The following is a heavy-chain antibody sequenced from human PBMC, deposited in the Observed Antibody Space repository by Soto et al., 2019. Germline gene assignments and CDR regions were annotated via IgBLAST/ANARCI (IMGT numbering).Heavy chain of an antibody. D-gene: IGHD1-7*01. J-gene: IGHJ4*02. Sequence: SETLSLTCTVSGGSISSGGYYWSWIRQHPGKGLEWIGYIYYSGSTYYNPSLKSRVTISVDTSKNQFSLKLSSVTAADTAVYYCARAYNWNYTIDYWGQGTLVTVSS. CDR1: GGSISSGGYY. CDR3: ARAYNWNYTIDY. V-gene: IGHV4-31*03. CDR2: IYYSGST.